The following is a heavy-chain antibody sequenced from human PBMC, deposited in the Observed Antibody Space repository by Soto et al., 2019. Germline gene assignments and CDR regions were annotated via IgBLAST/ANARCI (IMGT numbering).Heavy chain of an antibody. Sequence: QVQLVQSGAEVKKPGASVKVSCKASGYTFTGYYMHWVRQAPGQGLEWMGWINPNSGGTNYAQKCQGWVTMTRDTSISTAYMELSRLRADDTAVYYCARGGDQDSSSWVYYYYGMDVWGQGTTVTVSS. J-gene: IGHJ6*02. CDR1: GYTFTGYY. CDR2: INPNSGGT. D-gene: IGHD6-13*01. CDR3: ARGGDQDSSSWVYYYYGMDV. V-gene: IGHV1-2*04.